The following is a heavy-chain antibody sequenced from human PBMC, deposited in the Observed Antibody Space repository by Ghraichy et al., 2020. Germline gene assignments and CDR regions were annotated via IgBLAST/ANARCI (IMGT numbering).Heavy chain of an antibody. CDR3: ARRLRSHGSGSYYNP. CDR1: GYTFTSYD. D-gene: IGHD3-10*01. Sequence: ASVKVSCKASGYTFTSYDINWVRQATGQGLEWMGWMNPNSGNTGYAQKFQGRVTMTRNTSISTAYMELSSLRSEDTAVYYCARRLRSHGSGSYYNPWGQGTLVTVSS. J-gene: IGHJ5*02. V-gene: IGHV1-8*01. CDR2: MNPNSGNT.